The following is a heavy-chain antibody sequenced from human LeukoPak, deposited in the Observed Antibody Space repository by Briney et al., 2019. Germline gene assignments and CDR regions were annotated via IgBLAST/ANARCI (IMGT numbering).Heavy chain of an antibody. V-gene: IGHV3-7*01. D-gene: IGHD3-3*02. CDR1: GFTFSNYW. CDR2: INQDGSVK. CDR3: ARDPGFSSFDY. Sequence: GGSLRLSGAVSGFTFSNYWVTWVRQTPGKGLEFVANINQDGSVKNYVGSVKGRFTISRDNAKNSLYLQMSSLRVDDTAIYYCARDPGFSSFDYWGQGTLVTVSS. J-gene: IGHJ4*02.